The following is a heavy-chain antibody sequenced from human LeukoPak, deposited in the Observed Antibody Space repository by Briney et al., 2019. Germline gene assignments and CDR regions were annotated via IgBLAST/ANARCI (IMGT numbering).Heavy chain of an antibody. CDR1: GFILNDYG. D-gene: IGHD3-16*02. CDR2: ISYDGSNK. Sequence: GGSLRLSCAASGFILNDYGMHWVRQAPGKGLEWVAVISYDGSNKYYADSVKGRFTISRDNSKNTLYLQMNSLRAEDTAVYYCARGGSRDYVWGSYLSLGYWGQGTLVTVSS. CDR3: ARGGSRDYVWGSYLSLGY. V-gene: IGHV3-30*19. J-gene: IGHJ4*02.